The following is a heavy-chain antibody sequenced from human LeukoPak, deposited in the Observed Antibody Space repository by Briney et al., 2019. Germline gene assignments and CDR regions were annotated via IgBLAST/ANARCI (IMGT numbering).Heavy chain of an antibody. D-gene: IGHD6-19*01. Sequence: GRSLRLSCAASGFTFSSYAMSWVRQAPGKGLEWVSAISGSGGSTYYADSVKGRFTISRDNSKNTLYLQMNSLRAEDTAVYYCARLIFPTGYSSGWYYFDYWGQGTLVTVSS. CDR1: GFTFSSYA. J-gene: IGHJ4*02. CDR2: ISGSGGST. CDR3: ARLIFPTGYSSGWYYFDY. V-gene: IGHV3-23*01.